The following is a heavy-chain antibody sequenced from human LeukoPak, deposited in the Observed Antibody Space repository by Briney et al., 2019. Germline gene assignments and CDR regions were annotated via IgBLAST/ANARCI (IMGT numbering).Heavy chain of an antibody. CDR2: ISGGGGST. V-gene: IGHV3-23*01. CDR1: GFTFSNYA. J-gene: IGHJ4*02. D-gene: IGHD3-10*01. CDR3: ETSITRHY. Sequence: GGSLRLSCAASGFTFSNYAMNWVRQAPGKGLEWVSTISGGGGSTYYADSVKGRFTISRDNSKNTLYLQMNSLRAEDTALYYCETSITRHYWGQGTLVTVSS.